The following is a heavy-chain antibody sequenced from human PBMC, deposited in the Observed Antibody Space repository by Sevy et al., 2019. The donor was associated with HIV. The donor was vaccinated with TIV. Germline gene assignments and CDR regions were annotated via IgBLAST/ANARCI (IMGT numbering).Heavy chain of an antibody. Sequence: SETLSLTCAVYGGSFSGYYWSWIRQPPGKGLEWIGEINHSGSTNYNPSLKSRVTISVDTSKNQFSLKLSAVTAADTAVYYCARGGDKDIVVVVAATPYFDYWGQGTLVTVSS. CDR3: ARGGDKDIVVVVAATPYFDY. CDR2: INHSGST. J-gene: IGHJ4*02. V-gene: IGHV4-34*01. CDR1: GGSFSGYY. D-gene: IGHD2-15*01.